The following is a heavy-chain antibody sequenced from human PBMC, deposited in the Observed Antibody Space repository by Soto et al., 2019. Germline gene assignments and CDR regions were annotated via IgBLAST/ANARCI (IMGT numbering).Heavy chain of an antibody. D-gene: IGHD6-19*01. V-gene: IGHV4-4*08. Sequence: SETLSLTCTVSGGSMSGYYWNWIRQPPGKGLEWIGFIYSSGYTTYNPSLNSRVTISVDTSKKQFSLKLNSVTAADTAVYYCAREESDPVAGLYYFDYWGLGTLVTVSS. CDR3: AREESDPVAGLYYFDY. CDR2: IYSSGYT. CDR1: GGSMSGYY. J-gene: IGHJ4*02.